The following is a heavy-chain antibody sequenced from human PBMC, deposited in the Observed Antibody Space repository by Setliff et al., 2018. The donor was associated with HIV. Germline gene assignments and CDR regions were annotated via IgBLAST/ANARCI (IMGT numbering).Heavy chain of an antibody. V-gene: IGHV1-2*02. CDR2: INPNSGGT. J-gene: IGHJ4*02. CDR1: GYTFTGYY. Sequence: ASVKVSCKAFGYTFTGYYMHWVRQAPGQGREWMGWINPNSGGTNYAQKFQGRVTMTRDKSISTAYMELSRLRSDDTAVDYCARGEYARRTNFDYWGQGTLVTVSS. CDR3: ARGEYARRTNFDY. D-gene: IGHD1-1*01.